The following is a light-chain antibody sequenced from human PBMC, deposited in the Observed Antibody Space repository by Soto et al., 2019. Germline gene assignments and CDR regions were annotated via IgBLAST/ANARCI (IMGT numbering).Light chain of an antibody. J-gene: IGLJ2*01. CDR3: QSYDSSLSGVV. CDR2: GNS. CDR1: SSNIGAGYD. Sequence: QSVLTQPPSVSGAPGQRVTISCTGSSSNIGAGYDEHWYQQFPGTAPKLLIYGNSNRPSGVPDRFSGSKSGTSASLAITGLQAEDEADYYCQSYDSSLSGVVFGGGTKLTVL. V-gene: IGLV1-40*01.